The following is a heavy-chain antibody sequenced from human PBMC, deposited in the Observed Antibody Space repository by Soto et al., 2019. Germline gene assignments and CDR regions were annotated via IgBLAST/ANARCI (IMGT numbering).Heavy chain of an antibody. V-gene: IGHV3-30*18. D-gene: IGHD2-2*03. CDR1: GFTFSNYG. CDR3: AKQLGYCSSSSCRDYYYGMDV. Sequence: ESGGGVVQPGRSLRLSCAASGFTFSNYGMHWVRQAPGKGLEWVAVISYDGSNKYYADSVKGRLTISRDNSKNTLYLQMNSLRAEDTAVYYCAKQLGYCSSSSCRDYYYGMDVWGQGTTVTVSS. J-gene: IGHJ6*02. CDR2: ISYDGSNK.